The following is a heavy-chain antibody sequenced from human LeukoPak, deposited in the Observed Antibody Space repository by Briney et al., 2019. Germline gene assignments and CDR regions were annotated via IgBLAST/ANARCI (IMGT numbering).Heavy chain of an antibody. J-gene: IGHJ4*02. Sequence: GGSLRLSCAASGFTFSSYGMHWVRQAPGKGLEWVAVISYDGSNKYYADSVKGRFTISRDNSKNTLYLQMNSLRAEDTAVYYCAKGGAVAGHFDYWGQGTLVTVSS. CDR1: GFTFSSYG. D-gene: IGHD6-19*01. CDR3: AKGGAVAGHFDY. CDR2: ISYDGSNK. V-gene: IGHV3-30*18.